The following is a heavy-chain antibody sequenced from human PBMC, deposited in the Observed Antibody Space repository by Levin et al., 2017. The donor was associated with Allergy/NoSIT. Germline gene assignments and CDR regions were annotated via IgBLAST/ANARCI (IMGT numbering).Heavy chain of an antibody. V-gene: IGHV1-2*04. CDR2: INPNSGGT. J-gene: IGHJ3*02. CDR1: GYTFTGYY. D-gene: IGHD6-6*01. Sequence: ASVKVSCKASGYTFTGYYMHWVRQAPGQGLEWMGWINPNSGGTNYAQKFQGWITMTRDTSISTAYMELSRLRSDDTAVYYCARGQGYSSSNDAFDIWGQGTMVTVSS. CDR3: ARGQGYSSSNDAFDI.